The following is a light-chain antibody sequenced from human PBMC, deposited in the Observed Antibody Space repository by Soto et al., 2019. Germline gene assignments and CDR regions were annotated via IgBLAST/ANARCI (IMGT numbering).Light chain of an antibody. CDR2: EDE. J-gene: IGLJ1*01. CDR3: QVWDSSSDHYV. Sequence: SYELTQPPSVSVAPGRAARVTCGGSNIVGYNVQWYQQKPGHAPVLVVYEDEVRPSGIPERFSGSNSGNTVTLTISRVEAGDEADYYCQVWDSSSDHYVFGSGTKVTVL. V-gene: IGLV3-21*02. CDR1: NIVGYN.